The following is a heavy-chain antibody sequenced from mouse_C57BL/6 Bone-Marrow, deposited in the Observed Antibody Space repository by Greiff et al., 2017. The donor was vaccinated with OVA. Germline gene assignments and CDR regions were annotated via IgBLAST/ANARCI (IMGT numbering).Heavy chain of an antibody. Sequence: EVQLQQSGAELVRPGASVKLSCTASGFNIKDDYMHWVKQRPEQGLEWIGWIDPENGDTEYASKFQGKATITADTSSNTAYLQLSSLTSEDTAVYYCTGWLLRGYYYAMDDWGQGTSVTVSS. V-gene: IGHV14-4*01. J-gene: IGHJ4*01. CDR3: TGWLLRGYYYAMDD. CDR1: GFNIKDDY. CDR2: IDPENGDT. D-gene: IGHD2-3*01.